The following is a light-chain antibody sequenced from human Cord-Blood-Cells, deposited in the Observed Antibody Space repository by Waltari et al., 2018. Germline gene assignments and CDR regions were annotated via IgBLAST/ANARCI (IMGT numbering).Light chain of an antibody. CDR3: SSYTSSSTLV. CDR2: DVS. J-gene: IGLJ1*01. CDR1: SSDVGGYNY. Sequence: QSALTQPASVSGSPGQSITISCTGTSSDVGGYNYVSWYQQHPGKAPKLMIHDVSNRPSGVSNRFSGSKSGNTASLTISRLQAEDEADYYCSSYTSSSTLVFGTGTKVTVL. V-gene: IGLV2-14*01.